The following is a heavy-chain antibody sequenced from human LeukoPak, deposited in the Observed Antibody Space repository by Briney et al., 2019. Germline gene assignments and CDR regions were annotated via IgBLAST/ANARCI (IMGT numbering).Heavy chain of an antibody. CDR1: GFTFSDYY. J-gene: IGHJ3*02. Sequence: GGSLSLSCAASGFTFSDYYMSWIRQAPGKGLEWVSYISSSGSTIYYADSVKGRFTISRDNAKNSLYLQMNSLRAEDTAVYYCARGHYYDSSGYSRTAADAFDIWGQGTMVTVSS. CDR3: ARGHYYDSSGYSRTAADAFDI. V-gene: IGHV3-11*04. CDR2: ISSSGSTI. D-gene: IGHD3-22*01.